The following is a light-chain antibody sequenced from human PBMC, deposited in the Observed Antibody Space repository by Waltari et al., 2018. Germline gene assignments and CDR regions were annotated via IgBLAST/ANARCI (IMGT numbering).Light chain of an antibody. CDR2: GTS. CDR3: QHYVNRPGT. CDR1: QSIGNY. Sequence: EIVLTQSPGTVSLSPGERATLSCRASQSIGNYLAWYQQKPGQAPRLLIYGTSSRATGIPDRFSGSGSGTDFSLTISRLEPEDFAVYYCQHYVNRPGTFGQGTKVEIK. J-gene: IGKJ1*01. V-gene: IGKV3-20*01.